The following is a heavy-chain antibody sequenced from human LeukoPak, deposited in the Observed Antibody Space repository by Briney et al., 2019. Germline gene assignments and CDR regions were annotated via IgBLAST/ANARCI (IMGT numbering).Heavy chain of an antibody. CDR2: ISSSSTTI. D-gene: IGHD2-2*01. CDR3: ARDPNIVVVPAAQNFDY. Sequence: GGSLRLSCAASGFTFSSYSMNWARQAPGKGLEWVSYISSSSTTIYYADSVKGRFTISRDNAKNSLYLQMNSLRAEDTAVYYCARDPNIVVVPAAQNFDYWGQGTLVTVSS. V-gene: IGHV3-48*01. J-gene: IGHJ4*02. CDR1: GFTFSSYS.